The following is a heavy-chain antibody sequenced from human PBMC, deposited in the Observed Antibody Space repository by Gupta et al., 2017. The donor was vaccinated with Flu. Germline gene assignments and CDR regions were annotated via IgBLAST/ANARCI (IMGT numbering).Heavy chain of an antibody. CDR1: GYTFTGYY. V-gene: IGHV1-2*02. D-gene: IGHD2-15*01. CDR3: ARGWGIVVVVAAATLDY. CDR2: INPNSGGT. Sequence: QVQLVQSGAEVKKPGASVKVSCKASGYTFTGYYMHWVRQAPGQGLEWMGWINPNSGGTNYAQKFQGRVTMTRDTSISTAYMELSRLRSDDTAVYYCARGWGIVVVVAAATLDYWGQGTLVTVSS. J-gene: IGHJ4*02.